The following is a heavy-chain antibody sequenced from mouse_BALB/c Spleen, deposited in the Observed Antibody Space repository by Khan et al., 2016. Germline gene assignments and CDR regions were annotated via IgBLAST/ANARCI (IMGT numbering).Heavy chain of an antibody. CDR2: ISYSGRT. V-gene: IGHV3-2*02. J-gene: IGHJ4*01. CDR1: GYSITSDYA. CDR3: ARGATADYTMDY. D-gene: IGHD1-2*01. Sequence: EVQLQESGPGLVKPSQSLSLTCTVTGYSITSDYAWKWIRQLPGNKLEWMGYISYSGRTRYNPSLKSRISISRDTSKNHFFLQLNSETTEDTATYYCARGATADYTMDYWGQGTSITVSS.